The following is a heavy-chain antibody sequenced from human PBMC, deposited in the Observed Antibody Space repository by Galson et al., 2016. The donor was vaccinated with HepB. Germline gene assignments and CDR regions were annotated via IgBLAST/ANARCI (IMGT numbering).Heavy chain of an antibody. J-gene: IGHJ6*03. CDR3: ARRDDDFYMDV. D-gene: IGHD5-24*01. CDR2: INPNDGIP. V-gene: IGHV1-46*01. Sequence: SVKVSCKASGYTFAKYYMQWVRQAPGQGLQWMGIINPNDGIPSYAQKFQGRVTMTRDTSTSTVYMELSSLRFDDTAVYYCARRDDDFYMDVWGKGTTVTVSS. CDR1: GYTFAKYY.